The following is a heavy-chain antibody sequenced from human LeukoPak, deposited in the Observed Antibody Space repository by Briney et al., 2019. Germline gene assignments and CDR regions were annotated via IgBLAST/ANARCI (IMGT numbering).Heavy chain of an antibody. V-gene: IGHV3-23*01. Sequence: GGSLRLSCGASGFTFSSYAMSWVRQAPGKGLEWVSAIGSGTYYADSVKGRFTISRDNSKNTLYLQMNSLRAEDTAVYYCARPLRFNNNMDVWGQGTTVTVSS. CDR3: ARPLRFNNNMDV. CDR1: GFTFSSYA. D-gene: IGHD3-3*01. J-gene: IGHJ6*02. CDR2: IGSGT.